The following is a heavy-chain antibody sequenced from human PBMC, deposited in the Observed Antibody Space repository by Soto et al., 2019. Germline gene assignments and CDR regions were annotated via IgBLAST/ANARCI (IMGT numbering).Heavy chain of an antibody. J-gene: IGHJ5*02. CDR3: AKDETLDYGVEYTWFDP. CDR2: ISYDGSNK. Sequence: GGSLGLSCAASGFSFSSYGMHWFRQGPGKGLEWVAVISYDGSNKYYADSVKGRFTISRDNSKNTLYLQMNSLRAEDTAVYYCAKDETLDYGVEYTWFDPLGQGTLVIVSS. CDR1: GFSFSSYG. D-gene: IGHD4-17*01. V-gene: IGHV3-30*18.